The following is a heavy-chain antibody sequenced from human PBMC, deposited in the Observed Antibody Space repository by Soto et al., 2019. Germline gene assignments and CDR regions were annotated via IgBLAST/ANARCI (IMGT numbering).Heavy chain of an antibody. CDR3: AREGVRMDCGGDCSPP. CDR2: ISAYNGNT. J-gene: IGHJ5*02. CDR1: GYTFTSYG. V-gene: IGHV1-18*01. D-gene: IGHD2-21*02. Sequence: QVQLVQSGAEVKKPGASVKVSCKASGYTFTSYGISWVRQAPGQGLEWMGWISAYNGNTNYAQKLQGRVTMTTDTSTSTGDMELRSLRSDDTAVYYCAREGVRMDCGGDCSPPWGQGTLVTVSS.